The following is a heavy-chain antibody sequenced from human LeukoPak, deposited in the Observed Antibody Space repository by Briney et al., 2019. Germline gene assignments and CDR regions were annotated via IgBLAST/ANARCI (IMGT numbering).Heavy chain of an antibody. CDR3: ARDGGDYVWGSYLAKGEGFDP. V-gene: IGHV4-59*01. J-gene: IGHJ5*02. CDR1: GGSISSYY. Sequence: PSETLSLTCTVSGGSISSYYWSWIRQPPGKGLEWIGYIYYSGSTNYNPSLKSRVTISVDTSKNQFSLKLSSVTAADTAVYYCARDGGDYVWGSYLAKGEGFDPWGQGTLVTVSS. D-gene: IGHD3-16*02. CDR2: IYYSGST.